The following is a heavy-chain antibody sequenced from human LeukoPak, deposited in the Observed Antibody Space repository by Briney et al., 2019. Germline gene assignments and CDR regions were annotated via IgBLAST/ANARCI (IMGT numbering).Heavy chain of an antibody. CDR1: GYTFTSYD. V-gene: IGHV1-69*05. CDR3: ARAGSSWYMFDY. CDR2: IIPIFGTA. Sequence: SVKVSCKASGYTFTSYDINWVRQATGQGLEWMGRIIPIFGTANYAQKFQGRVTITTDESTSTAYMELSSLRSEDTAVYYCARAGSSWYMFDYWGQGTLVTVSS. D-gene: IGHD6-13*01. J-gene: IGHJ4*02.